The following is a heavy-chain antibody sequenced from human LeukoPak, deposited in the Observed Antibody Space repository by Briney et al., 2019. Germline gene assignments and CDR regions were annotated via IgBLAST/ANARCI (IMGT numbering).Heavy chain of an antibody. D-gene: IGHD3-16*01. V-gene: IGHV4-38-2*02. CDR3: TSNFLQGGYYFDS. J-gene: IGHJ4*02. CDR2: TYHGGST. CDR1: GYSINSGYY. Sequence: KPSETLSLTCTVSGYSINSGYYWGWIRQPPGKGLEWIGITYHGGSTYYNPSLKSRVTISLDTSKNQFSLKLTSVTAADTAVYYCTSNFLQGGYYFDSWGQGNLVTVSS.